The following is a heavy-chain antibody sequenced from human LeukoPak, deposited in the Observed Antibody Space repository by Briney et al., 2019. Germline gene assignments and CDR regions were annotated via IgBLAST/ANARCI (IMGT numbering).Heavy chain of an antibody. J-gene: IGHJ4*02. Sequence: GGSLRLSCAASGFTFSSHSMNWVRQAPGKGLEWVSYISSSSSTIYHADSVKGRFTISRDNAKNSLYLQMNSLRAEDTAVYYCARGAYYYEDWGQGTLVTVSS. CDR3: ARGAYYYED. CDR2: ISSSSSTI. V-gene: IGHV3-48*01. CDR1: GFTFSSHS.